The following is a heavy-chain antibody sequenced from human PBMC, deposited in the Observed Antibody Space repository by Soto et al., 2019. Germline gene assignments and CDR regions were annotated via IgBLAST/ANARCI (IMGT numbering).Heavy chain of an antibody. CDR2: ISYDGSNK. CDR3: AKSGWLQLRGYFDY. J-gene: IGHJ4*02. Sequence: PGGSLRLSCAASGFTFSNYGMHWVRQAPGKGLEWVAVISYDGSNKYYADSVKGRFTISRDNSKNTLYLQMNSLRAEDTAVYYCAKSGWLQLRGYFDYWGQGTLVTVYS. V-gene: IGHV3-30*18. CDR1: GFTFSNYG. D-gene: IGHD5-12*01.